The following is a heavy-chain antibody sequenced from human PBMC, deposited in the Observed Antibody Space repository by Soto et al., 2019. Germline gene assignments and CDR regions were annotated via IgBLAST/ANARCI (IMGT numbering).Heavy chain of an antibody. D-gene: IGHD4-17*01. V-gene: IGHV3-30-3*01. CDR3: AREDDYGYRYINYGLDV. Sequence: GGSLRLSCAASGFTFNIYALHWVRQAPGKGLEWVAVISFDGTKKYYSDSVKGRFTISRDNLKNTLYLQVNNLRVEDAALYFCAREDDYGYRYINYGLDVWGQGTTVTVSS. CDR2: ISFDGTKK. CDR1: GFTFNIYA. J-gene: IGHJ6*02.